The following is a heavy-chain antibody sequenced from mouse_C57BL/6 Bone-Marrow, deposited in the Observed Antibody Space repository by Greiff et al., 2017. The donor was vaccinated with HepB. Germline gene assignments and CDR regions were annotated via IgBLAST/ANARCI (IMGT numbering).Heavy chain of an antibody. CDR2: IYPRSGNT. Sequence: VQVVESGAELARPGASVKLSCKASGYTFTSYGISWVKQRTGQGLEWIGEIYPRSGNTYYNEKFKGKATLTADKSSSTAYMELRSLTSEDSAVYFCARRWLRAFAYWGQGTLVTVSA. V-gene: IGHV1-81*01. CDR3: ARRWLRAFAY. CDR1: GYTFTSYG. D-gene: IGHD2-3*01. J-gene: IGHJ3*01.